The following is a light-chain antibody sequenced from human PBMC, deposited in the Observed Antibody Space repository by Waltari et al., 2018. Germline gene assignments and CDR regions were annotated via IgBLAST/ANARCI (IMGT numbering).Light chain of an antibody. Sequence: DIHMTQSPTTLSASVGDRVTITCRASQGLTGWLAWYQQKPGKAPELLIYKTSRLESGVPSRFSGSVSQTEFTLTISSLQPDDFATYYCQQYASYWTFGQGTKVEMK. CDR3: QQYASYWT. V-gene: IGKV1-5*03. J-gene: IGKJ1*01. CDR1: QGLTGW. CDR2: KTS.